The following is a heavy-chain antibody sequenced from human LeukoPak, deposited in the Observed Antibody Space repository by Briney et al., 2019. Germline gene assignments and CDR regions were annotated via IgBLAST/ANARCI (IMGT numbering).Heavy chain of an antibody. D-gene: IGHD5-18*01. J-gene: IGHJ4*02. CDR3: ARHRLGDNYGFDY. V-gene: IGHV4-59*08. Sequence: SETLSLTCTVSGGSMRSVFWSWIRQPPGKGLEGIGYIHYSGSTKYNPSLKSRVTISVDTSKNQFSLNLSSVTAADTAVYYCARHRLGDNYGFDYWGQGALVTVSS. CDR2: IHYSGST. CDR1: GGSMRSVF.